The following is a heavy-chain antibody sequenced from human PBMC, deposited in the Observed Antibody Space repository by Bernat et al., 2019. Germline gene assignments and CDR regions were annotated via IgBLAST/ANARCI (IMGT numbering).Heavy chain of an antibody. J-gene: IGHJ4*02. V-gene: IGHV1-46*03. CDR2: INPSGGST. Sequence: QVQLVQSGAEVKKPGASVKVSCKASGYTFTSYYMHWVRQAPGQGLEWMGIINPSGGSTSYAQKFKGRVTMTRDTSTSTVYMELSSLRSEDTAVYYCASEDYDSSGYYPHAGDYWGQGTLVTVSS. CDR3: ASEDYDSSGYYPHAGDY. CDR1: GYTFTSYY. D-gene: IGHD3-22*01.